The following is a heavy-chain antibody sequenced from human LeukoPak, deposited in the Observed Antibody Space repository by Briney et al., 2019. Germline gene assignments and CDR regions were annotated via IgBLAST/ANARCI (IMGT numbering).Heavy chain of an antibody. CDR1: GGSISSYY. Sequence: SGTLSLTCTVSGGSISSYYWSWIRQPPGKGLEWIGYIYYSGSTNYNPSLKSRVTISVDTSKNQFPLKLSSVTAADTAVYYCARGITMIGYWGQGTLVTVSS. CDR3: ARGITMIGY. J-gene: IGHJ4*02. CDR2: IYYSGST. D-gene: IGHD3-22*01. V-gene: IGHV4-59*01.